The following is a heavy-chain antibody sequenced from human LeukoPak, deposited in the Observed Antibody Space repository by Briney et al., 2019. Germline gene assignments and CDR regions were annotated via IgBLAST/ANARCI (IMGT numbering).Heavy chain of an antibody. CDR2: FYPGWSDT. D-gene: IGHD6-13*01. Sequence: GESLKTSLKGFGYSFTTYWLDWVRQIPGKGLGWMGIFYPGWSDTRHSPPFQGQVNISSHKFISIAHLPWSSLDSSDTAMYYCARHWGYSSSWYPNWFDPWGERTLVTVSS. CDR1: GYSFTTYW. V-gene: IGHV5-51*01. CDR3: ARHWGYSSSWYPNWFDP. J-gene: IGHJ5*02.